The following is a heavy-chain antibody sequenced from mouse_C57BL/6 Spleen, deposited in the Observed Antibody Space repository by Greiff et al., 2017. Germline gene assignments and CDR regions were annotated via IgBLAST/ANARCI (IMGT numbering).Heavy chain of an antibody. V-gene: IGHV1-64*01. CDR1: GYTFTSYW. D-gene: IGHD1-1*01. J-gene: IGHJ2*01. CDR3: ARPLPTTVVADY. CDR2: IHPNSGST. Sequence: QVQLQQPGAELVKPGASVKLSCKASGYTFTSYWMHWVKRRPGQGLEWIGMIHPNSGSTNYNEKFKSKATLTVDKSSSTAYMQLSSLTSEDSAVYYCARPLPTTVVADYWGQGTTLTVSS.